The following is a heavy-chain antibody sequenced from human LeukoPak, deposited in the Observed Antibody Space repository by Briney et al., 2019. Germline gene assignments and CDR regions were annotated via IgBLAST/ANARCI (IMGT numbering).Heavy chain of an antibody. J-gene: IGHJ4*02. CDR1: GFSFGSYW. Sequence: GGSLRLSCAASGFSFGSYWMSWVRQAPGKGLEWVANIKQEGSEKFYVDSVKGRFTISRDNAKNSLYLQMNSLRAEDTAVYYCARDRASDYWGQGTLVTVAS. CDR3: ARDRASDY. D-gene: IGHD1-26*01. CDR2: IKQEGSEK. V-gene: IGHV3-7*01.